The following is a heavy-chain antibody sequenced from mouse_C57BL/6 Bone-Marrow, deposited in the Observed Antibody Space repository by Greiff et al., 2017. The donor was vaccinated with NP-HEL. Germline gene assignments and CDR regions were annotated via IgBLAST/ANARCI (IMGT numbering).Heavy chain of an antibody. V-gene: IGHV1-4*01. CDR3: ERSSSYFFWCFDV. CDR2: INPSSGYT. CDR1: GYTFTSYT. J-gene: IGHJ1*03. Sequence: VQLQESGAELARPGASVKMSCKASGYTFTSYTMHWVKQRPGQGLEWIGYINPSSGYTKYNQKFKGKATLTADKSSSTAYMQLSSLTSEDSAVYYCERSSSYFFWCFDVWGTGTTVTVSS. D-gene: IGHD2-12*01.